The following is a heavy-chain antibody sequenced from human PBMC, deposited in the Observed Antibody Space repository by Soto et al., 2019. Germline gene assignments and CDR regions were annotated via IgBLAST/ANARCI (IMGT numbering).Heavy chain of an antibody. D-gene: IGHD4-17*01. CDR2: ISHTGTT. Sequence: SETLSLTCLVSGFPISSPYSWGWIRQPPGKGLEWIGSISHTGTTSYSPSLTSRVSISVDTSKNKVSLKLTSVTAADTAVYFCARVTMVIRDSDHFGVDVWGHGTTVTVSS. CDR3: ARVTMVIRDSDHFGVDV. J-gene: IGHJ6*02. V-gene: IGHV4-38-2*02. CDR1: GFPISSPYS.